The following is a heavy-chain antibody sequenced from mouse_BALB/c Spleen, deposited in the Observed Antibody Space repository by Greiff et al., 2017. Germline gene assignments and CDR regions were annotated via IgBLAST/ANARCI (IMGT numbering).Heavy chain of an antibody. CDR1: GYAFTNYL. V-gene: IGHV1-54*03. J-gene: IGHJ4*01. CDR3: ARSGYYEDAMDY. D-gene: IGHD2-3*01. CDR2: INPGSGGT. Sequence: QVQLQQSGAELVRPGTSVKVSCKASGYAFTNYLIEWVKQRPGPGLEWIGVINPGSGGTNYNEKFKGKATLTADKSSSTAYMQLSSLTSDDSAVYCCARSGYYEDAMDYWGQGTSDTVSS.